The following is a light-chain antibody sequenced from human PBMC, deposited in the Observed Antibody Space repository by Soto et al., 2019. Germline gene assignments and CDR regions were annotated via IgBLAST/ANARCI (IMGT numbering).Light chain of an antibody. CDR3: QQYNSWPIT. CDR2: GVS. Sequence: EIVLTQSPGTLSLSPGKRATLSCRASQSVSSSYLAWYQQKPGQTPRLLIHGVSSRATGIPDRFSGSGSGTDFTLTISRLEPEDFAVYYCQQYNSWPITFGQGTRL. V-gene: IGKV3-20*01. CDR1: QSVSSSY. J-gene: IGKJ5*01.